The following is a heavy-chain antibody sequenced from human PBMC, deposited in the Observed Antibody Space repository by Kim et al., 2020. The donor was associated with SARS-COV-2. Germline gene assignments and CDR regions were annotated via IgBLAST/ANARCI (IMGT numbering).Heavy chain of an antibody. CDR1: GYTFTNYG. CDR2: ISAYNGNT. Sequence: ASLKVSCKASGYTFTNYGITWVRQAPGQGLEWMGWISAYNGNTNYAQNLQGRVTMTTDTSTSTAYMELRSLRSDDTAVYYCARDPPPLGTSSLDYWGQGTLVTVSS. D-gene: IGHD6-6*01. CDR3: ARDPPPLGTSSLDY. V-gene: IGHV1-18*01. J-gene: IGHJ4*02.